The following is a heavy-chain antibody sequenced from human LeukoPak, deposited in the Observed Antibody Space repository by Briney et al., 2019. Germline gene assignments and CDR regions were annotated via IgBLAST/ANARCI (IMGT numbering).Heavy chain of an antibody. D-gene: IGHD3-22*01. V-gene: IGHV3-23*01. J-gene: IGHJ3*02. CDR3: AKDDSSGYYTDAFDI. Sequence: GGSLRLSCAASGFTFSIYALSWVRQAPGKGLEWVSVISGSSSTTYYADSVEGRFTISRDNSKNTLYLQMSSLRAEDTAVYYCAKDDSSGYYTDAFDIWGQGTMVTVSS. CDR1: GFTFSIYA. CDR2: ISGSSSTT.